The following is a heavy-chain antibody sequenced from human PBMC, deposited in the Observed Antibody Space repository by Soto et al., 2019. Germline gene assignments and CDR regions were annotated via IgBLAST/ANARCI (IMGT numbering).Heavy chain of an antibody. J-gene: IGHJ4*02. CDR3: ARITGRHLDY. CDR2: IDYSGTA. CDR1: SGSISVTNVF. D-gene: IGHD1-20*01. V-gene: IGHV4-39*01. Sequence: PSETLSLTCTVSSGSISVTNVFWGWVRQPPGKGLEWIGNIDYSGTAYFSPSLATRVTFHVDTSKNQFSLTLYSVTAADTVVYYCARITGRHLDYWGQGVLVTVSS.